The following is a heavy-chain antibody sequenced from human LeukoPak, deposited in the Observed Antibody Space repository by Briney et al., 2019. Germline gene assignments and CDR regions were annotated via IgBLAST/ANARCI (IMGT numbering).Heavy chain of an antibody. CDR3: ARERLPYYFDSRRAFDI. D-gene: IGHD3-22*01. CDR1: GFTFDDYA. V-gene: IGHV3-43D*03. J-gene: IGHJ3*02. Sequence: GGSLRLSCAASGFTFDDYAMHWVRQAPGKGLEWVSLISWDGGSTYYADSVKGRFTISRDNAKNSLYLQMNSLRAEDTAVYYCARERLPYYFDSRRAFDIWGQGTMVTVSS. CDR2: ISWDGGST.